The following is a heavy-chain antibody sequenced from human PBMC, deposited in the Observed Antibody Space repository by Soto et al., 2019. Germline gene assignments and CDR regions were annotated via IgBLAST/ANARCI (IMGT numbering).Heavy chain of an antibody. Sequence: QVQLVQSGAEVKKPGSSVKVSCKASGGTFSSYAISWVRQAPGQGLEWMGGIIPIFGTANYAQKFQGRVTITADESTSTAYRELSSLRSEDTAVYYCARPAIVSHLPYYYGMDVWGQGTTVTVSS. CDR2: IIPIFGTA. V-gene: IGHV1-69*12. J-gene: IGHJ6*02. CDR1: GGTFSSYA. CDR3: ARPAIVSHLPYYYGMDV. D-gene: IGHD2-15*01.